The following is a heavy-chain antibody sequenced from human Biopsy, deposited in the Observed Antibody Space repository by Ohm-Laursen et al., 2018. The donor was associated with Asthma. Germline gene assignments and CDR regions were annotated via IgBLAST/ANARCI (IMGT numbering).Heavy chain of an antibody. CDR2: ISYDGSNK. Sequence: SLRLSCAASGFTFRSYAMHWVRQAPGKGLEWVACISYDGSNKYYADSVKGRSTISRDNSKNTLYLQMNSLRAEDTAVYYCSREEPTSGWYQGSILRWGQGTLVTVS. CDR1: GFTFRSYA. V-gene: IGHV3-30*04. D-gene: IGHD6-19*01. J-gene: IGHJ4*02. CDR3: SREEPTSGWYQGSILR.